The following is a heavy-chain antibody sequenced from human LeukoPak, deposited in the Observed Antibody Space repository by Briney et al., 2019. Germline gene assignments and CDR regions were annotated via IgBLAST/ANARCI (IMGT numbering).Heavy chain of an antibody. V-gene: IGHV1-8*01. Sequence: ASVKVSCKASGYTLTSYDINWVRQATGQGLEWMGWMNPNSGNTGYAQKFQGRVTMTRNTSISTAYMELSSLRSEDTAVYYCARALDTAMAAYGMDVWGQGTTVTVSS. CDR2: MNPNSGNT. CDR3: ARALDTAMAAYGMDV. D-gene: IGHD5-18*01. J-gene: IGHJ6*02. CDR1: GYTLTSYD.